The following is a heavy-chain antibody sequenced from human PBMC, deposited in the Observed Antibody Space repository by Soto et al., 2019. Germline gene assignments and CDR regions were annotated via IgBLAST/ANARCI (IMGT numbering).Heavy chain of an antibody. CDR2: IYYSGST. CDR1: GGSISSGDYY. Sequence: SETLSLTCTVSGGSISSGDYYWSWIRQPPGKGLEWIGYIYYSGSTYYNPSLKSRVTISVDTSKNQFSLKLSSVTAADTAVYYCAREEPEGGYFDYWGQGTLVTVS. J-gene: IGHJ4*02. D-gene: IGHD3-16*01. V-gene: IGHV4-30-4*01. CDR3: AREEPEGGYFDY.